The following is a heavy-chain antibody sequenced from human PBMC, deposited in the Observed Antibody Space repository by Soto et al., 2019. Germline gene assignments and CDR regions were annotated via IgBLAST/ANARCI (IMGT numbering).Heavy chain of an antibody. J-gene: IGHJ3*02. Sequence: QVQLQESGPGLVKPSETLSLTCTVSGGSISSYYWSWIRQPPGKGLEWIGYIYYSGSTNYNPSLMSRFTISVDTSQNQSSLKLSSVTAADTAVYYCARDAHHLTVTTDKTPPSGAFDIWGQGTMVTVSS. D-gene: IGHD4-17*01. CDR2: IYYSGST. CDR3: ARDAHHLTVTTDKTPPSGAFDI. CDR1: GGSISSYY. V-gene: IGHV4-59*01.